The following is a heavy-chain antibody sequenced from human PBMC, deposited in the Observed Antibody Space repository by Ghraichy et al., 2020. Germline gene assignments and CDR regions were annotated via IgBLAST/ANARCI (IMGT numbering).Heavy chain of an antibody. CDR1: GGTFSSYA. CDR3: ARDPSPVYYYDRWWPNAFDI. J-gene: IGHJ3*02. V-gene: IGHV1-69*13. Sequence: SVKVSCKASGGTFSSYAISWVRQAPGQGLEWMGGIIPIFGTANYAQKFQGRVTITADESTSTAYMELSSLRSEDTAVYYCARDPSPVYYYDRWWPNAFDIWGQGTMVTVSS. D-gene: IGHD3-22*01. CDR2: IIPIFGTA.